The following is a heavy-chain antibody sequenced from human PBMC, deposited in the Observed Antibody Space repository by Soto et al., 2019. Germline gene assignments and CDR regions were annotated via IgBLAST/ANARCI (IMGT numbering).Heavy chain of an antibody. CDR3: AREPYYYDSSGYYTNYYYFDY. V-gene: IGHV3-33*01. Sequence: GGSLRLSCAASGFTFSSYGMHWVRQAPGKGLEWVAVIWYDGSNKYYADSVKGRFTISRDNSKNTLYLQMNSLRAEDTAVYYCAREPYYYDSSGYYTNYYYFDYWGQGTLVTVSS. D-gene: IGHD3-22*01. CDR2: IWYDGSNK. CDR1: GFTFSSYG. J-gene: IGHJ4*02.